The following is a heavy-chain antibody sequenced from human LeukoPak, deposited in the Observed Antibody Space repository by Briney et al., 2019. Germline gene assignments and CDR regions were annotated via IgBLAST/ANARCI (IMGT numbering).Heavy chain of an antibody. Sequence: GGSLRLSCAASGFTVSSDHMSWVRQAPGKGLEWVSVIYSGGSTYYADSVKGRFTISRDNSKNTLYLQMNSLRAEDTAVYYCARDAALAVAGPGYYYYYGMDVWGQGTTVTVSS. CDR3: ARDAALAVAGPGYYYYYGMDV. D-gene: IGHD6-19*01. J-gene: IGHJ6*02. V-gene: IGHV3-66*01. CDR2: IYSGGST. CDR1: GFTVSSDH.